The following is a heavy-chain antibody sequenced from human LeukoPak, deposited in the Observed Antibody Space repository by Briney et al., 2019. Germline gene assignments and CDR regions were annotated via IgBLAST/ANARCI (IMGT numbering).Heavy chain of an antibody. Sequence: SETLSLTCRVSGASNSGYYWSCIRQPPGKGLEWIGHMYYSGGTTYNPSLKSRVSISLDTSKKHFSLKLSSVTAADTAVYYCAGTGLFFDYWSQGTLVTVSS. CDR1: GASNSGYY. J-gene: IGHJ4*02. D-gene: IGHD7-27*01. CDR3: AGTGLFFDY. CDR2: MYYSGGT. V-gene: IGHV4-59*01.